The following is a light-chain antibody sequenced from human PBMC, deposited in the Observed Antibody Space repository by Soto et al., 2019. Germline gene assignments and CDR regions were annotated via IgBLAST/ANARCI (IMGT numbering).Light chain of an antibody. Sequence: QSALTQPASVSGSPGQSITISCTGTSSDVGGYNYVSWYQQHPGKAPKLMIYDDSDRPSGVSNRFSASKSGNTASLTISGLQAEDEADYYCCSYTSSSTPWVFGTGTKVTVL. CDR2: DDS. V-gene: IGLV2-14*03. CDR1: SSDVGGYNY. CDR3: CSYTSSSTPWV. J-gene: IGLJ1*01.